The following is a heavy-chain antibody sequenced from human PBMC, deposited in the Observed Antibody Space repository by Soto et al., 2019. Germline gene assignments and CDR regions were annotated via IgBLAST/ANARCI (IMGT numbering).Heavy chain of an antibody. CDR2: IYYSGTT. Sequence: SETLSLTCAVSGDSISNGYYWSWIRQHPGKGLEWIGFIYYSGTTYYNPSLKSRVTTSVDTSKNQFSLRLSSVTAADTAVYYCARGLIVMLAGIEELINSHFDSWGQGTLVTVSS. J-gene: IGHJ4*02. D-gene: IGHD2-21*02. CDR3: ARGLIVMLAGIEELINSHFDS. V-gene: IGHV4-31*11. CDR1: GDSISNGYY.